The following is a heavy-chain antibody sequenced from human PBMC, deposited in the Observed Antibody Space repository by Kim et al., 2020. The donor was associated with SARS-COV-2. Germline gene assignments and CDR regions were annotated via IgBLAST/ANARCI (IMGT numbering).Heavy chain of an antibody. CDR3: ARGRIQLWGPDY. J-gene: IGHJ4*02. V-gene: IGHV1-8*01. D-gene: IGHD5-18*01. Sequence: GYAQKFQGRVTMTRNTSISTAYMELSSLRSEDTAVYYCARGRIQLWGPDYWGQGTLVTVSS.